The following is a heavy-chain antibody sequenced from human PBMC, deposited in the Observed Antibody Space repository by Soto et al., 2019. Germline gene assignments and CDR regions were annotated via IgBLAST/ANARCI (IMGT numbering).Heavy chain of an antibody. Sequence: QVHLVQSGAEVKKAGSSVKVSCKASGGTVSSYAITWVRQAPGKGLEWMGVFIPIFVSAHYAQKFPGRVTITADESTSTAYMELSGLRSEDTAIYYCAKENRDDDSGWYSSTDWFGPWGQGTLVTVSS. CDR3: AKENRDDDSGWYSSTDWFGP. CDR2: FIPIFVSA. J-gene: IGHJ5*02. D-gene: IGHD6-19*01. CDR1: GGTVSSYA. V-gene: IGHV1-69*01.